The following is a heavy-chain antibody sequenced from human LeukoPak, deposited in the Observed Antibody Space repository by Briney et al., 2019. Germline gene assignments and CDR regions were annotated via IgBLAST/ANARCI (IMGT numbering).Heavy chain of an antibody. J-gene: IGHJ3*02. CDR1: GFTFSSYG. D-gene: IGHD3-16*01. CDR3: AKEVRLTSLGDDAFDI. Sequence: GGSLRLSCAASGFTFSSYGMHWVRQAPGKGLEWVAVISYDGSNKYYADSVKGRFTISRDNSKNTLYLQMNSLRAEDTAVYYCAKEVRLTSLGDDAFDIWGQGTMVTVSS. V-gene: IGHV3-30*18. CDR2: ISYDGSNK.